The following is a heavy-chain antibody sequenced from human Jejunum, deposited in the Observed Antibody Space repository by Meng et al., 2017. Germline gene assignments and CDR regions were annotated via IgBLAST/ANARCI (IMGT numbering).Heavy chain of an antibody. CDR3: ARVRRSGEMATIPLAFDI. CDR2: ISSSGDYI. J-gene: IGHJ3*02. D-gene: IGHD5-24*01. CDR1: GFTFSSYS. Sequence: GESLKISCAASGFTFSSYSMNWVRQAPGKGLEWVSSISSSGDYIYYADSVKGRFTISRDDAKNSVYLQMNSLRAEDTAVYNCARVRRSGEMATIPLAFDIWGQGTMVTVSS. V-gene: IGHV3-21*01.